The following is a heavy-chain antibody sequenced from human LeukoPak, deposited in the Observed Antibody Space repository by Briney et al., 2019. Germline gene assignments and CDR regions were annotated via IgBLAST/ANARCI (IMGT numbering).Heavy chain of an antibody. D-gene: IGHD3-3*01. Sequence: ASVKVSCKTSGYTCIDYYMHWVRQAPGQGLDWMGRINPNSGGTDYAQKFQGRATMTRDTSISTAYMELSRLRSDDTAVYYCARFSEWGRSSGNVYWGQGTLVTVSS. CDR3: ARFSEWGRSSGNVY. CDR2: INPNSGGT. CDR1: GYTCIDYY. J-gene: IGHJ4*02. V-gene: IGHV1-2*06.